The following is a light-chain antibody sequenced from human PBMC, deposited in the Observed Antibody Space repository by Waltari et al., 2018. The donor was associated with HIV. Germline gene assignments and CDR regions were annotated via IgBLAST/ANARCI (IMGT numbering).Light chain of an antibody. Sequence: DLHMAQSPSPLSASVGDRVTLTCRASRAVGRSVAWFRLTPWAAPVDLIHARSTLHTGTLVRFSGAVAGTNFGLTVAGLLPEDFASYDCQQYDGFPRTFGGGT. CDR3: QQYDGFPRT. V-gene: IGKV1-16*01. J-gene: IGKJ4*01. CDR2: ARS. CDR1: RAVGRS.